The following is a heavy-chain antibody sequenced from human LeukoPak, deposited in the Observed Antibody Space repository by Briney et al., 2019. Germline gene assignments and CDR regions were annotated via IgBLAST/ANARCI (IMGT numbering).Heavy chain of an antibody. CDR2: IYYSGNT. V-gene: IGHV4-39*07. J-gene: IGHJ3*02. Sequence: SETLSLTCTVSGGSISSSSYYWGWIRQPPGKGLEWIGSIYYSGNTYYNPSLKSRVTISVDTSKNQFSLKLSSVTAAVTAVYYCARLRPQIRQPRVSCSGGSCYTGGGNTGHSARGAFDIWGQGTMVTVSS. CDR1: GGSISSSSYY. CDR3: ARLRPQIRQPRVSCSGGSCYTGGGNTGHSARGAFDI. D-gene: IGHD2-15*01.